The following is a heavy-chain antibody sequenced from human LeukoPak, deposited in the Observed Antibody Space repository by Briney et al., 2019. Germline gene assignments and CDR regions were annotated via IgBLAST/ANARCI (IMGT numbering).Heavy chain of an antibody. CDR3: ATREFGGDYDSSGYYDY. V-gene: IGHV4-30-4*01. CDR1: GGSISSGDYY. Sequence: SETLSLTCTVSGGSISSGDYYWSWIRQPPGKGLEWIGCIYYSGSTYYNPSLKSRVTISVDTSKNQFSLKLSSVTAADTAVYYCATREFGGDYDSSGYYDYWGQGTLVTVSS. D-gene: IGHD3-22*01. CDR2: IYYSGST. J-gene: IGHJ4*02.